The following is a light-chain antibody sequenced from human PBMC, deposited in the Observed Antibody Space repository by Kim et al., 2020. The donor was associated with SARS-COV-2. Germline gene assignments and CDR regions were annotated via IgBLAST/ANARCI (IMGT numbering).Light chain of an antibody. V-gene: IGLV3-19*01. CDR3: NSRDNDAHRV. CDR2: DKN. Sequence: VALVQTVRITCQGASLRSYYATWYQQKPGQAPVLVIYDKNNRPSGIPDRFSGSSSGDTASLTITGAQAEDEADYYCNSRDNDAHRVFGGGTQLTVL. CDR1: SLRSYY. J-gene: IGLJ3*02.